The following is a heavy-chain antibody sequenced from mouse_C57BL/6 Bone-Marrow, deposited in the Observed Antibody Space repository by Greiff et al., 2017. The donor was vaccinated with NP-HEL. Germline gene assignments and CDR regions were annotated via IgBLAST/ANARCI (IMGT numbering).Heavy chain of an antibody. V-gene: IGHV5-6*01. CDR1: GFTFSSYG. Sequence: EVKLVESGGDLVKPGGSLKLSCAASGFTFSSYGMSWVRQTPDKRLEWVATISSGGSYTYYPDSVKGRFTISSDNAKNTLYLQMSSLKSEDTAMYYCASYDYDDGEGYWGQGTTLTVSS. CDR3: ASYDYDDGEGY. J-gene: IGHJ2*01. D-gene: IGHD2-4*01. CDR2: ISSGGSYT.